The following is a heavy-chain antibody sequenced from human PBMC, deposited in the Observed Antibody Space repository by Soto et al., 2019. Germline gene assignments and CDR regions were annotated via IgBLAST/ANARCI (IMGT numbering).Heavy chain of an antibody. V-gene: IGHV3-64D*08. CDR2: ISDNGGST. Sequence: EVQLVESGGGLVQPGGSLRLSCSASGFTFSNYPMHWVRQGPGKGLEFVSVISDNGGSTYYADSVKGRFTISRDNSKSSLALQMSSLRPEDTAVYYCVKAPLKYGGSYYDYWGQGALVIVSS. CDR1: GFTFSNYP. D-gene: IGHD1-26*01. J-gene: IGHJ4*02. CDR3: VKAPLKYGGSYYDY.